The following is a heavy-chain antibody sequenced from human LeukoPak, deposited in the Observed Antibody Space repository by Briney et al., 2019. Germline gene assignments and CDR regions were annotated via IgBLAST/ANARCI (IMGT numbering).Heavy chain of an antibody. CDR3: ARVPISQQLVLSYYYYYMDV. CDR2: ISSSSSTI. CDR1: GFTFSSYS. V-gene: IGHV3-48*04. Sequence: GGSLRLSCAACGFTFSSYSMKWVRQAPGKGLEWVSYISSSSSTIYYADSVKGRFTISRDNAKNSLYLQMNSLRAEDTAVYYCARVPISQQLVLSYYYYYMDVWGKGTTVTVSS. J-gene: IGHJ6*03. D-gene: IGHD6-13*01.